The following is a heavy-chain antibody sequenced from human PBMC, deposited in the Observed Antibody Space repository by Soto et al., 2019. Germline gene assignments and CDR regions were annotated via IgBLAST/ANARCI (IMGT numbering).Heavy chain of an antibody. J-gene: IGHJ4*02. CDR2: ISGSGGST. Sequence: EVQLLESGGGLVQPGGSLRLYCAASGFTFSSYAMSWVRQAPGKGLEWVSAISGSGGSTYYADSVKGRFTISRDNSKNTLYLQMNSLRAEDTAVYYCANQPVTTQFEGDYWGQGTLVTVSS. CDR3: ANQPVTTQFEGDY. CDR1: GFTFSSYA. V-gene: IGHV3-23*01. D-gene: IGHD4-17*01.